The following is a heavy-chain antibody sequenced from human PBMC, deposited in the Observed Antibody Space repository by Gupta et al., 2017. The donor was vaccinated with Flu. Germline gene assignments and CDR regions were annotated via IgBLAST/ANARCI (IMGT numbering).Heavy chain of an antibody. J-gene: IGHJ5*01. Sequence: EVQLVESGGGLVQPGGYLRLSCAASGFTFSSYEMNWVRLAPGKGLEWVSFISSSFVTYYADSVRGRFTMSRDNARHSVYLEMNSLRAEETCLYYCARGHLDSWGQGTLVTVSS. CDR3: ARGHLDS. CDR2: ISSSFVT. CDR1: GFTFSSYE. D-gene: IGHD3-3*02. V-gene: IGHV3-48*03.